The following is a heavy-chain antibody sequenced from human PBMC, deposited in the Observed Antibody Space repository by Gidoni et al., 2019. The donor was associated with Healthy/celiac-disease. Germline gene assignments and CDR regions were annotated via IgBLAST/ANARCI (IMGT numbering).Heavy chain of an antibody. J-gene: IGHJ4*02. CDR1: GFTFSSYS. V-gene: IGHV3-21*01. CDR3: ARSYYSNLYYFDY. CDR2: ISSSSSYI. D-gene: IGHD4-4*01. Sequence: EVQLVESGGGLVKPGGSLRLSCAAYGFTFSSYSMNWVRQAPGKGLELVSSISSSSSYIYYADSVKGRFTISRDNAKNSLYLQMNSLRAEDTAVYYCARSYYSNLYYFDYWGQGTLVTVSS.